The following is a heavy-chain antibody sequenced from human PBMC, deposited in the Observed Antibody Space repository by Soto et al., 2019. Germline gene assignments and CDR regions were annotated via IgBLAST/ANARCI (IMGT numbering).Heavy chain of an antibody. CDR2: FRSGGDDDTT. Sequence: EVQLLESGGGLVQPGGSLRLSCAASGFNFYAYAMTWVRQAPGKGLEWVSGFRSGGDDDTTYYADSVRGRFTISRDNSKTTLFLQMNSLRAEDTAIYYCAKKVNSGSGSQFFDYWGQGTLFTVSS. CDR3: AKKVNSGSGSQFFDY. J-gene: IGHJ4*02. CDR1: GFNFYAYA. D-gene: IGHD3-10*01. V-gene: IGHV3-23*01.